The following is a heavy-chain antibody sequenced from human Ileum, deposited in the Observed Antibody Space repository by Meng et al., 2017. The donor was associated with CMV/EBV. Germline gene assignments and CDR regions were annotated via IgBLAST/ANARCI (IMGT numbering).Heavy chain of an antibody. D-gene: IGHD6-13*01. J-gene: IGHJ6*02. CDR3: ARLYSSCWAYYYYGMDF. V-gene: IGHV3-48*03. CDR1: GFTFSSYE. CDR2: ISSSGSTI. Sequence: GGSLRLSCAASGFTFSSYEMNWVRQAPGKGLEWVSYISSSGSTIYYADSVKGRFTISRDNAKNSLYLQMNSLRAEDTAVYYCARLYSSCWAYYYYGMDFWGQGTTVTVSS.